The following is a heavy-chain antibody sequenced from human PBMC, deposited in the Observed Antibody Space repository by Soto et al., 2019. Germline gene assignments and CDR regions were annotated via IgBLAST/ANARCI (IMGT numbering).Heavy chain of an antibody. CDR1: GFTFSSYS. Sequence: PGGSLRLSCAASGFTFSSYSMNWVRQAPGKGLEWVSYISSSSSTIYYADSVKTRLTISKDTSKNQVVLTMTNMDPVDTATYYCARTLVGATGNWFDPWGQGTLVTVSS. CDR3: ARTLVGATGNWFDP. J-gene: IGHJ5*02. CDR2: ISSSSSTI. D-gene: IGHD1-26*01. V-gene: IGHV3-48*04.